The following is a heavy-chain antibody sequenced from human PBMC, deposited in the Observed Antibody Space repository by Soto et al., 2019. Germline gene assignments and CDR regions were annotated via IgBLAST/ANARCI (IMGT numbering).Heavy chain of an antibody. CDR1: GYTFTSYA. CDR3: AVGVRTRFLEWGNWFDP. Sequence: VASVKVSCKASGYTFTSYAMHWVRQAPGQRLEWMGWINAGNGNTKYSQKFQGRVTITRDTSASTAYMELSSLRSEDTAVYYCAVGVRTRFLEWGNWFDPWGQGTLVTVSS. V-gene: IGHV1-3*01. D-gene: IGHD3-3*01. CDR2: INAGNGNT. J-gene: IGHJ5*02.